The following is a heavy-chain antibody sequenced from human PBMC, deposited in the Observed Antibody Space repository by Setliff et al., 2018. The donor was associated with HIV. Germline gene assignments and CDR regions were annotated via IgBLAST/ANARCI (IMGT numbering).Heavy chain of an antibody. CDR1: GGSFDMHA. CDR2: IIPIIDTT. D-gene: IGHD6-13*01. Sequence: SVKVSCKTSGGSFDMHAISWVRQAPGQGLEFVGRIIPIIDTTNYAQKFQGRVTITADKSANTTYMELRSLRSEDTAIYYCATMSRSSRNWAIFDYWGQGVLVTVSS. CDR3: ATMSRSSRNWAIFDY. J-gene: IGHJ4*02. V-gene: IGHV1-69*04.